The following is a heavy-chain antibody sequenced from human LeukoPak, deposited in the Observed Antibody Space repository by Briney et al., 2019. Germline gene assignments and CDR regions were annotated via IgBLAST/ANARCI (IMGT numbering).Heavy chain of an antibody. CDR1: GFTFSSYS. Sequence: GGSLRLSCAASGFTFSSYSMNWVRQAPGKGLEWVSSISSSSSYIYYADSVKGRFTISRDNAMNSLYLQMNSLRAEDTAVYYCARTYYDILTGYCPDYWGQGTLVTVSS. CDR2: ISSSSSYI. V-gene: IGHV3-21*01. J-gene: IGHJ4*02. D-gene: IGHD3-9*01. CDR3: ARTYYDILTGYCPDY.